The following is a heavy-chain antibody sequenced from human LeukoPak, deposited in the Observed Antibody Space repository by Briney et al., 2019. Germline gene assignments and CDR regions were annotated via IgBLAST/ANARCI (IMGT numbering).Heavy chain of an antibody. V-gene: IGHV3-23*01. CDR1: GFTFSSYA. CDR2: ITASGNTR. CDR3: AKDIRNTGWYKDS. D-gene: IGHD6-19*01. J-gene: IGHJ5*01. Sequence: PGGSLRLSCAASGFTFSSYAMSWVRQAPGKGLEWVSGITASGNTRYYADSLKGRFTISRDNSKNTLSLQMTSLTAEDTAVYYCAKDIRNTGWYKDSWGPGTLVTVSS.